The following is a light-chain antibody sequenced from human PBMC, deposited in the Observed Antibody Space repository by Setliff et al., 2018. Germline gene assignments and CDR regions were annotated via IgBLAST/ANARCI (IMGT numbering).Light chain of an antibody. J-gene: IGLJ1*01. Sequence: ALPQAASVSGSPGQSITISCTGTSSDIGVYNYVSWYQQHPGKAPQLMIYDVSRRPSGVSNRFSGSKSGNTAPLTISGLQPEDEADYYCSSYITSSTPPHVFGAGTRSPS. CDR1: SSDIGVYNY. CDR3: SSYITSSTPPHV. CDR2: DVS. V-gene: IGLV2-14*03.